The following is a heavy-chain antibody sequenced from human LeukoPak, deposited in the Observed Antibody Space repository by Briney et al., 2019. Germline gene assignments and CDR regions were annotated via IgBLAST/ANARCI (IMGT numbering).Heavy chain of an antibody. CDR1: GFTFSGYE. D-gene: IGHD6-13*01. V-gene: IGHV3-48*03. Sequence: PGGSLRLSRTASGFTFSGYEMTWVRQAPGKGLEWMSYISVNGGAMHYADSVRGRFTTSRDDAKNSLYLHMNSLRVEDTAIYYCARKTDRLGAVGRDGYFDLWGHGTLITVSS. J-gene: IGHJ2*01. CDR2: ISVNGGAM. CDR3: ARKTDRLGAVGRDGYFDL.